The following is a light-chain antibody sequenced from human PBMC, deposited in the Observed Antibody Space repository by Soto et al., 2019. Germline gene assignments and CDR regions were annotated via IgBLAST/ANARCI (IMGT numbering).Light chain of an antibody. CDR3: LQYDNWPPWT. Sequence: EIVMTQSPATLSVSPGERATLSCRASQSVRSNLAWYQHKPGQAPRLLIYGASTRATGIPARFSGSGSGTDFTLTITSLQSEDFAVYYCLQYDNWPPWTCGQGTKVEIK. CDR2: GAS. CDR1: QSVRSN. V-gene: IGKV3D-15*01. J-gene: IGKJ1*01.